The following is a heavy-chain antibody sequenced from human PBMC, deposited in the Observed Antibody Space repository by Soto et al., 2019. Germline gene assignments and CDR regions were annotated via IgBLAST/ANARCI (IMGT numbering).Heavy chain of an antibody. CDR2: IYSGGTT. V-gene: IGHV3-66*01. D-gene: IGHD3-22*01. CDR3: ARNGDSSDYRGWFDP. CDR1: GFTVSSNN. Sequence: EVQLVESGGGLVQPGGSLRLSCAASGFTVSSNNMSWVRQAPGKGLEWVSVIYSGGTTYYADSVKGRFTISRDNSKNTLYLQMNSLRAEDTAVYYCARNGDSSDYRGWFDPWGQGTLDTVSS. J-gene: IGHJ5*02.